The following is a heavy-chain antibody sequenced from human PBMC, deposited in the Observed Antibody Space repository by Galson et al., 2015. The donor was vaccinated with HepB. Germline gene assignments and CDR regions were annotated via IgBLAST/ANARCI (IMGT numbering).Heavy chain of an antibody. CDR1: GLTFSSYG. V-gene: IGHV3-30*18. J-gene: IGHJ6*02. CDR3: AKDFLVGDFWSGYYTGYYYGMDV. CDR2: ISYDGSNK. Sequence: SLRLSCAASGLTFSSYGMHWVRQAPGKGLEWVAVISYDGSNKYYADSVKGRFTISRDNSKNTLYLQMNSLRAEDTAVYFCAKDFLVGDFWSGYYTGYYYGMDVWGQGTTVTVS. D-gene: IGHD3-3*01.